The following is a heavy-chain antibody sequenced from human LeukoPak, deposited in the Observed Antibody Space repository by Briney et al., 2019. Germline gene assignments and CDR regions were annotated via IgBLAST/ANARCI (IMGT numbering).Heavy chain of an antibody. V-gene: IGHV4-39*01. D-gene: IGHD2-8*02. CDR1: GDSIVSNYYY. CDR2: ILFSGSS. Sequence: PSETLSLTCNVSGDSIVSNYYYWAWFRQPPRSGLEWLGNILFSGSSYYTPSLGSRVAMSVDTSKNQFSLKLNSVTAADTSVYFCARRNLLLGGSFDSWGQGSLVIVSS. J-gene: IGHJ4*02. CDR3: ARRNLLLGGSFDS.